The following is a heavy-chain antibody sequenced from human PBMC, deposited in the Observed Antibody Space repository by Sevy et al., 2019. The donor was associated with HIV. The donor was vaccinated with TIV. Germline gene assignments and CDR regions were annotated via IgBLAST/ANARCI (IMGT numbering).Heavy chain of an antibody. J-gene: IGHJ4*02. Sequence: GESLKISCKGSGYSFTSYWIGWVRQMPGKGLEWMGIIYPGDSDTRYSPSFQGQVTISADKSIRTAYLQWSSLKASDTAMYYCARQYCSGGSCYGDYLNFDYWGQGTLVTVSS. D-gene: IGHD2-15*01. V-gene: IGHV5-51*01. CDR2: IYPGDSDT. CDR3: ARQYCSGGSCYGDYLNFDY. CDR1: GYSFTSYW.